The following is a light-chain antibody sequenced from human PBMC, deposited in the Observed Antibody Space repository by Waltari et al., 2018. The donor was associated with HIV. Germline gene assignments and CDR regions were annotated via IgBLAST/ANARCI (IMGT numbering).Light chain of an antibody. CDR3: ATWDATLNGRVV. CDR2: RNN. CDR1: SSNLELNP. Sequence: SVLTQPPSPSGTPGQRVLISCSGRSSNLELNPLNGYHQLPGTAPKLLIHRNNQRPSGVPDRFSASKSGTSASLAISGLQSEDEADYYCATWDATLNGRVVFGGGTKVTVL. V-gene: IGLV1-44*01. J-gene: IGLJ3*02.